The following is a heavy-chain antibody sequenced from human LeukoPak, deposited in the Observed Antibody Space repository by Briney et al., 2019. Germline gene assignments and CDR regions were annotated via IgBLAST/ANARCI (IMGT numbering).Heavy chain of an antibody. CDR1: GFTFSSYA. CDR2: ISYDGSNK. J-gene: IGHJ5*02. Sequence: GGSLRLSCAVSGFTFSSYAMHWVRQAPGKGLEWVAVISYDGSNKYYADSVKGRFTISRDNSKNTLYLQMNSLRAEDTAVYYCARDRVGILVPAAIWAPIWFDPWGQGTLVTVSS. CDR3: ARDRVGILVPAAIWAPIWFDP. D-gene: IGHD2-2*02. V-gene: IGHV3-30-3*01.